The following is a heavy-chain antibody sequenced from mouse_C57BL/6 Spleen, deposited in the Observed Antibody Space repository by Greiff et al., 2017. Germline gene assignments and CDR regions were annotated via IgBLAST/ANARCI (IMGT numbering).Heavy chain of an antibody. CDR2: IYPGDGDT. D-gene: IGHD2-2*01. CDR3: AREWLRHFDY. Sequence: QVQLQQPGPELVKPGASVKISCKASGYAFSSSWMNWVKQRPGKGLEWIGRIYPGDGDTNYNGKFKGKATLTADKSSSTAYMQLSSLTSEDSAVYFCAREWLRHFDYWGQGTTLTVSS. J-gene: IGHJ2*01. CDR1: GYAFSSSW. V-gene: IGHV1-82*01.